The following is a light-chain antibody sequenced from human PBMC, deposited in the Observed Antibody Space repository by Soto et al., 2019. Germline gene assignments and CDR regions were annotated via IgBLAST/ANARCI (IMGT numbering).Light chain of an antibody. J-gene: IGKJ1*01. CDR3: QQYNRNSWT. CDR2: DAS. V-gene: IGKV1-5*01. Sequence: DIQMTQSPSTLSASVGDRVTITCRASQSISSWLAWYQQKPGKAPKLLIYDASSLESGVPSRFSGSGSGTEFTLTISSLQPDDFATYYCQQYNRNSWTFGQGTKVEIK. CDR1: QSISSW.